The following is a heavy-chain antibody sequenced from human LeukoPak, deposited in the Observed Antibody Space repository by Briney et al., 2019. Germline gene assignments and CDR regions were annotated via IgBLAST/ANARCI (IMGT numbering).Heavy chain of an antibody. J-gene: IGHJ4*02. Sequence: SGTLSLTCGVSGDSISSGNYWNWVRQPPGKGLEWIGDIYQSGITKYNPSLESRVTMAVDKSKNEFSLKLDSVTAEDTAVYYCARDPRPRGGWFYFDYWGQGILVTVSS. CDR1: GDSISSGNY. V-gene: IGHV4-4*02. CDR3: ARDPRPRGGWFYFDY. CDR2: IYQSGIT. D-gene: IGHD6-19*01.